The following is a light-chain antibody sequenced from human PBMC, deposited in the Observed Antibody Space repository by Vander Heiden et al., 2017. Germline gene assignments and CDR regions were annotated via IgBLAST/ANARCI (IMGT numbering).Light chain of an antibody. J-gene: IGKJ1*01. Sequence: MQTTQSPSTLSASVGDRVTITCRASQSISSWLAWYQQKPGKDPKLLVYKAASLESGVPSRFSGSGSGTEFTLTISSLQPDDFATYYCQQYNSYPGTFGQGTKVEIK. CDR3: QQYNSYPGT. CDR2: KAA. V-gene: IGKV1-5*03. CDR1: QSISSW.